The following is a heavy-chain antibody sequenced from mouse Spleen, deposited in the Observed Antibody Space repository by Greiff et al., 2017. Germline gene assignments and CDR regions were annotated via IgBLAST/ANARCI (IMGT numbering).Heavy chain of an antibody. J-gene: IGHJ2*01. D-gene: IGHD2-4*01. V-gene: IGHV5-9-3*01. CDR3: ARRRDYGFDY. CDR2: ISSGGGNT. Sequence: EVQVVESGGGLVKLGGSLKLSCAASGFTFSSYAMSWVRQTPEKRLEWVATISSGGGNTYYPDSVKGRFTISRDNAKNTLYLQMSSLKSEDTAMYYCARRRDYGFDYWGQGTTLTVSS. CDR1: GFTFSSYA.